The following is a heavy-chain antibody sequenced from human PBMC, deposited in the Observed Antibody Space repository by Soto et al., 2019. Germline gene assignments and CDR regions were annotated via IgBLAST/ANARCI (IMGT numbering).Heavy chain of an antibody. D-gene: IGHD5-12*01. CDR1: GFALSTRGVG. CDR3: AHRSRGYAYYFDQ. CDR2: IFWDDDK. Sequence: QITLKESGTTLVKPTQTRTLTCSFSGFALSTRGVGVSWIRQPPGKALEWLALIFWDDDKWYSPSLRSRRTITEDTSKNQVVLTMTNMDPVDTATYYCAHRSRGYAYYFDQWGQGTLVTVSS. J-gene: IGHJ4*02. V-gene: IGHV2-5*02.